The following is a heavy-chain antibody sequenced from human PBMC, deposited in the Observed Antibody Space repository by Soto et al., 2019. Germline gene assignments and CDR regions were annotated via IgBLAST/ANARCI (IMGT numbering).Heavy chain of an antibody. CDR1: GGSFSGYY. J-gene: IGHJ4*02. CDR2: INHSGST. CDR3: ARAYGSGSSIAREFDY. D-gene: IGHD3-10*01. V-gene: IGHV4-34*01. Sequence: QVQLQQWGAGLLKPSETLSLTCAVYGGSFSGYYWSWIRQPPGKGLEWIGEINHSGSTNYNPSLKSRVTISVDTSKNQFSLKLSSVTAADTAVYYCARAYGSGSSIAREFDYWGQETLVTVSS.